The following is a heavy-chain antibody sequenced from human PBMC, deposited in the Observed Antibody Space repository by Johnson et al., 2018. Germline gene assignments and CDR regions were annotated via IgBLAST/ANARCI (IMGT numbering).Heavy chain of an antibody. CDR1: GFTFSNYA. CDR3: ARLGSSGDAFDI. J-gene: IGHJ3*02. CDR2: LSYDGSNK. D-gene: IGHD3-22*01. V-gene: IGHV3-30-3*01. Sequence: QVQLVESGGGVVQPGRSLRLSCAGSGFTFSNYAMHWVRQAPGKGLEWVAVLSYDGSNKYFAGSVKGRFTISRDNSTNSLYLQMNSLRAEDTAVYYCARLGSSGDAFDIWGQGTMVTVSS.